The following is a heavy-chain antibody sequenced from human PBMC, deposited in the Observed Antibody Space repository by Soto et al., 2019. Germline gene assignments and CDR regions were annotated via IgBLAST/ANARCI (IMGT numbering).Heavy chain of an antibody. Sequence: QVQLQESGPGLVKPSQTLSLTCTVSGGSISSGGYYWSWIRQHPGKGLEWIGYIYYSGSTYYNPSLKSRVTISVDTSKNQFSLKLSSVTAADTAVYYCARETVVPAAISVWFDLWGQGTLVTVSS. CDR2: IYYSGST. J-gene: IGHJ5*02. CDR3: ARETVVPAAISVWFDL. D-gene: IGHD2-2*01. CDR1: GGSISSGGYY. V-gene: IGHV4-31*03.